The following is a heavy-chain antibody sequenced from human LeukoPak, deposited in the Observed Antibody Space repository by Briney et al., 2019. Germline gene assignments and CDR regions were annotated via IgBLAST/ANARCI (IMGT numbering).Heavy chain of an antibody. Sequence: GRSLRLSCAASGSTFSSYGMHWVRQAPGKGLEWVAVIWYDGSNKYFADSVKGRFTISRDNSKNTLYLQMNSLRAEDTAVYYCARDSAIFGVVNYYFDYWGQGTLVTVSS. J-gene: IGHJ4*02. V-gene: IGHV3-33*01. CDR3: ARDSAIFGVVNYYFDY. CDR2: IWYDGSNK. CDR1: GSTFSSYG. D-gene: IGHD3-3*01.